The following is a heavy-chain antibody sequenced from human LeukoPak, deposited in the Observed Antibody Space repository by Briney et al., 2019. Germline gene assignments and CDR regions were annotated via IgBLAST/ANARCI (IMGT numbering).Heavy chain of an antibody. J-gene: IGHJ4*02. V-gene: IGHV1-18*01. CDR3: ARGSEWLVRGDYFDY. Sequence: ASVKVSCKASGYTFTTYGVSWVRQAPGQGLEWMGWISGYDGNTNYAQKLQGRVTMTTDTSTSTAHMELRSLRSDDTAVYYCARGSEWLVRGDYFDYWGQGTLVTVSS. CDR1: GYTFTTYG. D-gene: IGHD6-19*01. CDR2: ISGYDGNT.